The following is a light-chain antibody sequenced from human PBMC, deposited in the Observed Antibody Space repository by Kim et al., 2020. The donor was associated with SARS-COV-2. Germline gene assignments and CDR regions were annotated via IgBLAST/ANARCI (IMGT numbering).Light chain of an antibody. CDR1: QSLVHSDGNTY. V-gene: IGKV2-30*02. CDR3: MQGPHSPPYS. Sequence: DVVMTQSPLSLPVTLGQPASISCRSSQSLVHSDGNTYLNWFQQRPGQSPRRLIYKVSNRDSGVPDRFSGSGSGTVFTLKISWVTAGFVGFYYCMQGPHSPPYSCGQ. CDR2: KVS. J-gene: IGKJ2*01.